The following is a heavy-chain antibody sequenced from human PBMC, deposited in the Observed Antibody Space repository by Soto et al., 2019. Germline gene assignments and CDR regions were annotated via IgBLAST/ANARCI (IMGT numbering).Heavy chain of an antibody. V-gene: IGHV1-8*01. CDR2: MNPNSGNT. J-gene: IGHJ5*02. CDR1: GYTFTSYD. D-gene: IGHD6-13*01. CDR3: ARENHYSSSWYDRVNWFDP. Sequence: QVQLVQSGAEVKKPGASVKVSCKASGYTFTSYDINWVRQATGQGLEWMGWMNPNSGNTGYAQKFQGRVTMTRITSIITAYMELSSLRSEDTAVYYCARENHYSSSWYDRVNWFDPWGQGTLVIVSS.